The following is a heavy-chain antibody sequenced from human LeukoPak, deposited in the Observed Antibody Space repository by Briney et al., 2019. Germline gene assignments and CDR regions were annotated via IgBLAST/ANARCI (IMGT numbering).Heavy chain of an antibody. CDR3: ERAPRHCSSTSCYVVDYGMDV. D-gene: IGHD2-2*01. Sequence: ASVKVSCKASGCTFTSYAMHWVRQAPGQRLEWMGWINAGNGNTKYSQKFQGRVTITRDTSESTAYMELSSLRSEDTAVYYCERAPRHCSSTSCYVVDYGMDVWGKGTTVTVSS. V-gene: IGHV1-3*01. J-gene: IGHJ6*04. CDR2: INAGNGNT. CDR1: GCTFTSYA.